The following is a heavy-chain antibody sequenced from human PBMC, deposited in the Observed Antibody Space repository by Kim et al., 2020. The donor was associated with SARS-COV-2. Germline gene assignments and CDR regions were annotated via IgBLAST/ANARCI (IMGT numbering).Heavy chain of an antibody. D-gene: IGHD3-22*01. CDR1: GFTFSTYA. J-gene: IGHJ6*02. V-gene: IGHV3-23*01. CDR3: AKDAARYFYESSALSDSGGMDV. Sequence: GGSLRLSCAASGFTFSTYAMTWVRQAPGKGLEWVSAISSSGGNTYYADSVKGRFTISRDNSKNTLYLQMNSLRAEDTAVFYCAKDAARYFYESSALSDSGGMDVWGQGTTVTVSS. CDR2: ISSSGGNT.